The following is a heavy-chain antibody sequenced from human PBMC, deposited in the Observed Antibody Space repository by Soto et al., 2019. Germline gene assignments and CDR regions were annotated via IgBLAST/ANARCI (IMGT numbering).Heavy chain of an antibody. CDR2: ISHSGAT. CDR3: ARVGGCSGGSCYRGPPYFDY. Sequence: TSETLSLTCTVSGGSLSSSSFYWCWIRQPPGKGLEWIGYISHSGATYYNPSLKSRVTISVDRSKNQFSLKLSFVTAADTAVYYCARVGGCSGGSCYRGPPYFDYWGQGTLVTVSS. CDR1: GGSLSSSSFY. V-gene: IGHV4-39*07. J-gene: IGHJ4*02. D-gene: IGHD2-15*01.